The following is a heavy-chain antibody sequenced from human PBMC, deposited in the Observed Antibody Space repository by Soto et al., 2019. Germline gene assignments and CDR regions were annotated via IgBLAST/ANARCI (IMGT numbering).Heavy chain of an antibody. J-gene: IGHJ4*02. CDR2: ISSSSTI. CDR3: ATSRFGELWVPFDY. Sequence: EVQLVESGGGLVQPGGSLRLSCAASRFTFSNYSMNWVRQAPGKGLEWVSYISSSSTIYYADSVKGRFTISRDNAKNSLYLQVNSLSDEDTAVYYCATSRFGELWVPFDYWGQGTLVTVSS. D-gene: IGHD3-10*01. CDR1: RFTFSNYS. V-gene: IGHV3-48*02.